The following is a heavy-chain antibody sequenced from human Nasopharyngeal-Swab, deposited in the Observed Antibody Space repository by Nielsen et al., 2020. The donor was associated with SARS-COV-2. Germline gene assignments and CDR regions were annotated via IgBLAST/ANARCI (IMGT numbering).Heavy chain of an antibody. J-gene: IGHJ3*01. CDR2: IYHTGDT. CDR3: AKELHLRHAFDL. Sequence: VGQAPGKGLEWIAEIYHTGDTYYNPSLSSRVTISVDKSNNQFSLKLSSVTAADTAVYYCAKELHLRHAFDLWGQGRMVTVSS. V-gene: IGHV4-4*02.